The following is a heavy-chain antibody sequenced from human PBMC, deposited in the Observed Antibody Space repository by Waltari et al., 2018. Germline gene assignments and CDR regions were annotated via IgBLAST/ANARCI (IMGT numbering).Heavy chain of an antibody. V-gene: IGHV4-59*11. J-gene: IGHJ6*02. CDR3: ARVAAGYYYGSGSYDYYYYGMDV. CDR1: GGSISSHY. CDR2: IYYSGST. Sequence: QVQLQESGPGLVKPSETLSLTCTVSGGSISSHYWSWIRQPPGKGLAGIGYIYYSGSTNYNPSLKSRVTISVDTSKNQFSLKLSSVTAADTAVYYCARVAAGYYYGSGSYDYYYYGMDVWGQGTTVTVSS. D-gene: IGHD3-10*01.